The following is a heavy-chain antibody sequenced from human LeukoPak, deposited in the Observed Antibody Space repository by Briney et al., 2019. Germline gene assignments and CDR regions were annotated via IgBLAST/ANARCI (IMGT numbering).Heavy chain of an antibody. J-gene: IGHJ4*02. CDR3: ARGGITMIVVVD. D-gene: IGHD3-22*01. CDR1: GFTFSGYA. CDR2: ISSRSSTI. Sequence: GGSLRLSCAASGFTFSGYAMSWVRQAPGKGLEWVSYISSRSSTIYYADSVKGRFTISRDNAKNSLYLQMNSLRAEDTAVYYCARGGITMIVVVDWGQGTLVTVSS. V-gene: IGHV3-48*04.